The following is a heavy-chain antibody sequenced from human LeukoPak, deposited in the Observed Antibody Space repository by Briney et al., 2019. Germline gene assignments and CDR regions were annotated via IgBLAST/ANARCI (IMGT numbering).Heavy chain of an antibody. Sequence: RAESLSLACAVDGGSFSGYYWGSIRQPPGNWRGWIGEINHNRSTNYNTSLKSRVTISVDTYKQQLSLNLSSVTAAATDVYYCASRRGAAALTWGQGTVVTVSS. D-gene: IGHD6-13*01. CDR1: GGSFSGYY. J-gene: IGHJ4*02. V-gene: IGHV4-34*01. CDR2: INHNRST. CDR3: ASRRGAAALT.